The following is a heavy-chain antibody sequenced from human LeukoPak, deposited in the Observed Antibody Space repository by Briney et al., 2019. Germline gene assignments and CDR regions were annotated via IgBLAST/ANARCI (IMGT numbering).Heavy chain of an antibody. Sequence: GESLKISCKSSGVTFTNYWIAWVRQMPGKGLEWLGIIFPHDSDTRYSPSFQGQVTISADKSITTAYLQWSSLRASDTALYYCARGGYSYGYVDHWGQRTLVTVSS. CDR3: ARGGYSYGYVDH. J-gene: IGHJ4*02. V-gene: IGHV5-51*03. CDR2: IFPHDSDT. D-gene: IGHD5-18*01. CDR1: GVTFTNYW.